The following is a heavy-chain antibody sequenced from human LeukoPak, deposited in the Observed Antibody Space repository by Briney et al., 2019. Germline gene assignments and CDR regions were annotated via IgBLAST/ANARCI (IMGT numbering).Heavy chain of an antibody. J-gene: IGHJ5*02. CDR3: ARDGYRLLPRAYNWFDP. V-gene: IGHV1-2*02. CDR1: GYTFTGYY. D-gene: IGHD2-2*01. Sequence: GASVKVSCKASGYTFTGYYMHWVRQAPGQGLEWMGWINPNSGGTNYAQKLQGRVTMTTDTSTSTAYMELRSLRSDDTAVYYCARDGYRLLPRAYNWFDPWGQGTLVTVSS. CDR2: INPNSGGT.